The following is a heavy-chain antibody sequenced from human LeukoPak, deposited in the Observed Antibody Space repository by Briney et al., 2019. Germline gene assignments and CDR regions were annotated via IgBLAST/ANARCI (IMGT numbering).Heavy chain of an antibody. CDR2: ISYDGNNK. CDR1: GFTFSSYG. CDR3: AKDGVEQWLAYYFDY. D-gene: IGHD6-19*01. J-gene: IGHJ4*02. Sequence: GRSLRLPCAASGFTFSSYGMHWVRQAPGKGLEWVAAISYDGNNKYYADSVKGRLTISRDNSKNTLYVQMNSLRAEDTAVYYCAKDGVEQWLAYYFDYWGQGTLVTVSS. V-gene: IGHV3-30*18.